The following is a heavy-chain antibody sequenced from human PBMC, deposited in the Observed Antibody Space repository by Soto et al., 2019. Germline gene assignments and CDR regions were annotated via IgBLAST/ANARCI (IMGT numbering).Heavy chain of an antibody. CDR3: AKDAAGSGTGYYYYYMDV. D-gene: IGHD3-10*01. J-gene: IGHJ6*03. CDR1: GFTFSSYG. CDR2: ISYDGSNK. Sequence: GGSLRLSCAASGFTFSSYGMHWVRQAPGKGLEWVAVISYDGSNKYYADSVKGRFTISRDNSKNTLYLQMNSLRAEDTAVYYCAKDAAGSGTGYYYYYMDVWGKGTTVTVSS. V-gene: IGHV3-30*18.